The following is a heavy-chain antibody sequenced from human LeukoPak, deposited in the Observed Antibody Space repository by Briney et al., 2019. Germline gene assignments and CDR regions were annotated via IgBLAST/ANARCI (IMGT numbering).Heavy chain of an antibody. CDR2: ISYDGSNK. D-gene: IGHD6-19*01. CDR1: GLTLSSYG. Sequence: SGGSLTLSCAPSGLTLSSYGMHWVRQAPGKGLEWVAAISYDGSNKYYADSVKGRFTITRDNSKNALYLQMNSLRAEDTAVYYCAKCLSGWYRYYYGMDVWGQGATVTVSS. J-gene: IGHJ6*02. CDR3: AKCLSGWYRYYYGMDV. V-gene: IGHV3-30*18.